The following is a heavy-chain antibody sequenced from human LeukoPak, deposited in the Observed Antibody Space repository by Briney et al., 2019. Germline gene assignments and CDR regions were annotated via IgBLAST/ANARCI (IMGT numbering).Heavy chain of an antibody. CDR3: ARDQIGPVAGTDC. J-gene: IGHJ4*01. V-gene: IGHV3-48*03. CDR1: GFTFSNYE. D-gene: IGHD6-19*01. CDR2: ITSSGRAI. Sequence: GGSLRLSCAASGFTFSNYEMNWVRQAPGKGLEWLSYITSSGRAIYYADSVKGRFTISRDNAKNSLYLQMNSLRAEDTAVYYCARDQIGPVAGTDCWGQGTLVSVSS.